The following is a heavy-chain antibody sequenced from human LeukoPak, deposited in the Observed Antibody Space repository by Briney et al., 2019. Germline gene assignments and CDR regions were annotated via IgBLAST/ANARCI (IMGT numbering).Heavy chain of an antibody. D-gene: IGHD4-11*01. CDR1: GFTFSSYW. Sequence: PGGSLRLSCAASGFTFSSYWMSWVRQAPGKGLEWVANIKQDGSEKYYVDSVKGRFTISRDNAKNSLYLQMNSLRAEDTAVYYCAAEFLITVIGYYMDVWGKGTTVTVSS. CDR3: AAEFLITVIGYYMDV. J-gene: IGHJ6*03. CDR2: IKQDGSEK. V-gene: IGHV3-7*01.